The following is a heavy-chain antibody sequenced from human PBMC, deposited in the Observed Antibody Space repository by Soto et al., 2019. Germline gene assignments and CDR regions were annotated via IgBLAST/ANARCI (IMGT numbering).Heavy chain of an antibody. Sequence: VSLRLSCAASGFTFSSYSMNGVRQAPGKGLEWVSYIGSSSSTIYYADSVKGRFTISRDNAKNSLYLQMNSLRDEDTAVYYCARAIGPGFDPWGQGTLVTVSS. CDR1: GFTFSSYS. D-gene: IGHD1-26*01. CDR3: ARAIGPGFDP. V-gene: IGHV3-48*02. J-gene: IGHJ5*02. CDR2: IGSSSSTI.